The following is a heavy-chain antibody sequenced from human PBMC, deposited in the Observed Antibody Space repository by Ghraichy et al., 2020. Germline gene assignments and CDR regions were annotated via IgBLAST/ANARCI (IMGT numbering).Heavy chain of an antibody. J-gene: IGHJ6*02. Sequence: GESLNISCKGSGYSFTSYWIGWVRQMPGKGLEWMGIIYPGDSDTRYSPSFQGQVTISADKSISTAYLQWSSLKASDTAMYYCARSINHLGGEWLWAPVYYGMDVWGQGTTVTVSS. CDR3: ARSINHLGGEWLWAPVYYGMDV. CDR1: GYSFTSYW. V-gene: IGHV5-51*01. CDR2: IYPGDSDT. D-gene: IGHD3-3*01.